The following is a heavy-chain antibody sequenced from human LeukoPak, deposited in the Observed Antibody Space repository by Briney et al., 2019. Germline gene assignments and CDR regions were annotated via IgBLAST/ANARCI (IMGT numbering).Heavy chain of an antibody. J-gene: IGHJ6*02. Sequence: ASVTVSCKASGYTFTGYYMHWVRQAPGQGLEWMGRINPNSGGTNYAQKFQGRVTMTRDTSISTAYMELSRLRSDDTAVYYCASAYSGSSSSSHYYYYGMDVWGQGTTVTVSS. CDR1: GYTFTGYY. D-gene: IGHD1-26*01. V-gene: IGHV1-2*06. CDR2: INPNSGGT. CDR3: ASAYSGSSSSSHYYYYGMDV.